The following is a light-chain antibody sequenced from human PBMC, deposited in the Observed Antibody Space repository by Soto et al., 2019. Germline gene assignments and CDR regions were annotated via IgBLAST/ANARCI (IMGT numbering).Light chain of an antibody. CDR3: QQSYSTPWT. V-gene: IGKV1-39*01. CDR1: QIISSY. CDR2: AAS. Sequence: DIQMTQSPSSLSPSVGDSITITCRASQIISSYLNWYQQKPGKAPKLLIYAASSLQSGVPSRFSGSGSGTDFTLTISSLQPEDFAIYYCQQSYSTPWTFGQGTKVDIK. J-gene: IGKJ1*01.